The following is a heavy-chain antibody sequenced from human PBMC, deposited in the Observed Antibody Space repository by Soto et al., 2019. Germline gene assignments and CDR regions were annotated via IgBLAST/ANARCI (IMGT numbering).Heavy chain of an antibody. Sequence: QVQLVQSGAEVKKPGSSVKVSCKASRGTFSSYAISWVRQAPGQGLEWMGGIIPIFGTANYAQKFQGRVTITADESTSTAYMELSSLRSEDTAVYYCARDRRGCSSTSCYTGIPYYYYGMDVWGQGTTVTVSS. D-gene: IGHD2-2*02. V-gene: IGHV1-69*01. CDR1: RGTFSSYA. CDR2: IIPIFGTA. CDR3: ARDRRGCSSTSCYTGIPYYYYGMDV. J-gene: IGHJ6*02.